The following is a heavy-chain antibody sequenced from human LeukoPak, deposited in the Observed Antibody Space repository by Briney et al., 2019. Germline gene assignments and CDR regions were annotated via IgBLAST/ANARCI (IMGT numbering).Heavy chain of an antibody. Sequence: GGSLRLSCAASGFTFSDYYMSWIRQAPGKGLEWVSYISSSGSTIYNADSVKGRFTISRDNAKNSLYLQMNSLRAEDTAVYYCVKGYNYGYSWDYWGQGTLVTVSS. V-gene: IGHV3-11*01. D-gene: IGHD5-18*01. CDR2: ISSSGSTI. CDR1: GFTFSDYY. J-gene: IGHJ4*02. CDR3: VKGYNYGYSWDY.